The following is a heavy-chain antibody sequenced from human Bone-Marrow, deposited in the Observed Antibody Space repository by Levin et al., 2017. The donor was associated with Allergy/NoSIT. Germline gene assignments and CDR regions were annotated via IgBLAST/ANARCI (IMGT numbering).Heavy chain of an antibody. V-gene: IGHV3-43*01. J-gene: IGHJ4*02. Sequence: ASVKVSCAASGFTFNDYTMHWVRQAPQRGLEWVSLISWDASTTYYADSVMGRFTISRDNSKNALYLQMNSLTTEDTALYYCAKDLSPRIAVTGNIEYWGQGTLVTVSS. CDR3: AKDLSPRIAVTGNIEY. CDR1: GFTFNDYT. CDR2: ISWDASTT. D-gene: IGHD6-19*01.